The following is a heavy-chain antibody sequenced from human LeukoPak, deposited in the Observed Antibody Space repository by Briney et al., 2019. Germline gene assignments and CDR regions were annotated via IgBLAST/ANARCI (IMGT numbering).Heavy chain of an antibody. CDR1: GGSISSYY. CDR3: ARLRYFDWLSTYYFDY. V-gene: IGHV4-59*01. Sequence: SETLTLTCTVSGGSISSYYWSWIRQPPGKGLEWIGYIYYSGSTNYNPSLKSRVTISVDTSKNQFSLKLSSVTAADTAVYYCARLRYFDWLSTYYFDYWGQGTLVTVSS. J-gene: IGHJ4*02. D-gene: IGHD3-9*01. CDR2: IYYSGST.